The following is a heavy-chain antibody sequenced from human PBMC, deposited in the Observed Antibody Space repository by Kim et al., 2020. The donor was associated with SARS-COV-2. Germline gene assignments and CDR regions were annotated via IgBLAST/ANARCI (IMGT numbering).Heavy chain of an antibody. D-gene: IGHD6-19*01. CDR3: AREAVAGSFDH. V-gene: IGHV1-3*01. CDR2: NT. J-gene: IGHJ4*02. Sequence: NTGYAQKCQARVSLTRDTSATTAYLELSGLRSEDTAVYYCAREAVAGSFDHWGQGTLVTVSS.